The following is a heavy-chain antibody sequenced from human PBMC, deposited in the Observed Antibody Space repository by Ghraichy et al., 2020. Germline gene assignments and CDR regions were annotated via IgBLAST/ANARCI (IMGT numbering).Heavy chain of an antibody. CDR3: ARGAVADRYYYYGMDV. D-gene: IGHD6-19*01. V-gene: IGHV1-2*02. CDR2: INPNSGGT. CDR1: GYTFTGYY. Sequence: ASVKVSCKASGYTFTGYYMHWVRQAPGQGLEWMGWINPNSGGTNYAQKFQGRVTMTRDTSISTAYMELSRLRSDDTAVYYCARGAVADRYYYYGMDVWGQGITVTVSS. J-gene: IGHJ6*02.